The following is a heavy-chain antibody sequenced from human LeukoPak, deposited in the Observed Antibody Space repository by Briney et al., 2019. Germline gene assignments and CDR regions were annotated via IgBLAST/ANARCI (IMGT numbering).Heavy chain of an antibody. J-gene: IGHJ4*02. CDR2: ISGSGGST. Sequence: GGSLRLSCAASGFTFSSYAMSWVRQAPGQGLEWVSAISGSGGSTYYADSVKGRFTISRDNSKNTLYLQMNSLRAGDTAVYYCAKDDYYDSSGYEVYFDYWGQGTLVTVSS. D-gene: IGHD3-22*01. V-gene: IGHV3-23*01. CDR3: AKDDYYDSSGYEVYFDY. CDR1: GFTFSSYA.